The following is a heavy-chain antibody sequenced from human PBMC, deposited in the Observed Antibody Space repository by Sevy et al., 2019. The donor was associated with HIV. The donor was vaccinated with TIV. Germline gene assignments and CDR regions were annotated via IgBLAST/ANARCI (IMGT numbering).Heavy chain of an antibody. CDR3: AKDSSGSYRYFDY. D-gene: IGHD1-26*01. CDR2: ISWDGGST. V-gene: IGHV3-43D*03. Sequence: GGSLRLSCAASGFTFDDYAMHWVRQAPGKGLEWVSLISWDGGSTYYADSVKGRFTISRDKSKNSLYLQMNSLRAEDTALYYCAKDSSGSYRYFDYWGQGTLVTVSS. J-gene: IGHJ4*02. CDR1: GFTFDDYA.